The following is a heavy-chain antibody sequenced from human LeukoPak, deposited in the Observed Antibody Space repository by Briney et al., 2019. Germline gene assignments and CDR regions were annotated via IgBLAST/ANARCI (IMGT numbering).Heavy chain of an antibody. CDR3: AKEAYCSSTSCAQGGAFDI. Sequence: GGSLRLPCAASGFTFSSYAMSWVRQAPGKGLEWVSAISGSGGSTYYADSVKGRFTISRDNSKNTLYLQMNSLRAEDTAVYYCAKEAYCSSTSCAQGGAFDIWGQGTMVTVSS. CDR2: ISGSGGST. V-gene: IGHV3-23*01. CDR1: GFTFSSYA. J-gene: IGHJ3*02. D-gene: IGHD2-2*01.